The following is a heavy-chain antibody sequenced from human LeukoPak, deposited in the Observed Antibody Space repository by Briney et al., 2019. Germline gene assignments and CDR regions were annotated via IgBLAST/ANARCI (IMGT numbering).Heavy chain of an antibody. CDR2: IYYSGST. CDR3: ARDPSYSGSYSYYFDY. D-gene: IGHD1-26*01. Sequence: SETLSLTCTVSGGSISSGDYYWSWIRQPPGKGLEWIGYIYYSGSTYYNPSLKSQVTKSVDTSKNQFSLKLSSVTAADTAVYYCARDPSYSGSYSYYFDYWGQGTLVTVSS. J-gene: IGHJ4*02. CDR1: GGSISSGDYY. V-gene: IGHV4-30-4*08.